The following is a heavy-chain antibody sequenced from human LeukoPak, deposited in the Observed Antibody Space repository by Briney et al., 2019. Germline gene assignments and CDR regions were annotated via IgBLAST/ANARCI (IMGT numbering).Heavy chain of an antibody. CDR1: GFTFSSYN. CDR3: AKRGIAAAASFDY. V-gene: IGHV3-21*01. CDR2: ISSSESYI. J-gene: IGHJ4*02. D-gene: IGHD6-13*01. Sequence: GGSLRLPCAASGFTFSSYNMNWVRQAPGKGLEWVSAISSSESYIYYADSVKGRFTISRDNAKNSLYLQMNSLRAEDTAVYYCAKRGIAAAASFDYWGQGTLVTVSS.